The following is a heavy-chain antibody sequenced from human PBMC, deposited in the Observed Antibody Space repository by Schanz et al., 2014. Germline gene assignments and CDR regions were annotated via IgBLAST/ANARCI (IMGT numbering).Heavy chain of an antibody. J-gene: IGHJ4*02. D-gene: IGHD3-9*01. CDR3: AKQIHYDILTVTRN. Sequence: VQLVESGGGLVQPGGSLRLSCAVSGFTVSSNHMSWVRQAPGKGLEWVAVISYDGRNKYYADSVKGRFTISRDNSKNTLYLQMNSLRAEDTAVYYCAKQIHYDILTVTRNWGQGTLVTVSS. CDR1: GFTVSSNH. CDR2: ISYDGRNK. V-gene: IGHV3-30-3*01.